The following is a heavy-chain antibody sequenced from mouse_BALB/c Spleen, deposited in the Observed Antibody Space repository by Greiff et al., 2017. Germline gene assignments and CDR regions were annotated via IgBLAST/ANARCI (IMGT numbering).Heavy chain of an antibody. J-gene: IGHJ2*01. D-gene: IGHD1-1*01. CDR2: IYYSGTI. Sequence: EVQLQQSGPGLVKPSQTVSLTCTVTGISFTTGNYSWCWIRQFPGNKLEWIGYIYYSGTITYNPSLTSRTTITRDTSKNPFFLEMNSLTAEDTATYYCARDGYYGSSPFDYWGQGTTLTVSS. V-gene: IGHV3-5*02. CDR3: ARDGYYGSSPFDY. CDR1: GISFTTGNYS.